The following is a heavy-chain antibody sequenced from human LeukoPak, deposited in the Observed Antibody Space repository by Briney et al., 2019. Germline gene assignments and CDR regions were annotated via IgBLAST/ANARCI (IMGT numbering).Heavy chain of an antibody. V-gene: IGHV4-39*01. CDR1: GGSISGYY. J-gene: IGHJ4*02. CDR3: ARQERRSFDY. Sequence: SETLSLTCTVSGGSISGYYWGWIRQPPGKGLEWIGSIYYSGSTYYNPSLKSRVTISVDTSKNQFSLKLSSVTAADTAVYYCARQERRSFDYWGQGTLVTVSS. D-gene: IGHD1-26*01. CDR2: IYYSGST.